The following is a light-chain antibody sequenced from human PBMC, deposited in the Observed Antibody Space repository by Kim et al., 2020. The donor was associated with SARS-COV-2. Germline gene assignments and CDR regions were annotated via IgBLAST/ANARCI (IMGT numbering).Light chain of an antibody. CDR3: QSYDSSLSGSV. CDR1: SSNIGAGYD. CDR2: GNS. J-gene: IGLJ2*01. Sequence: QGVTISCTGSSSNIGAGYDVHSYQQLPGTAPKLLIYGNSNRPSGVPDRFSGSKSGTSASLAITGLQAEDEADYYCQSYDSSLSGSVFGGGTQLTVL. V-gene: IGLV1-40*01.